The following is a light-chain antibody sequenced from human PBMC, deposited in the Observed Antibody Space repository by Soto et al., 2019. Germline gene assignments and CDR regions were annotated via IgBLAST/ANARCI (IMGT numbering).Light chain of an antibody. CDR3: CSYAGSPYV. CDR1: SGDVGGYNY. V-gene: IGLV2-11*01. CDR2: DVN. J-gene: IGLJ1*01. Sequence: QSVLTQPRSVSGSPGQSVTISCTGTSGDVGGYNYVSWYQQHPGKAPKLMIYDVNKRPSGVPDRFSGSKSGNTASLTISGLQAEDEADYYCCSYAGSPYVFGTGTKVTVL.